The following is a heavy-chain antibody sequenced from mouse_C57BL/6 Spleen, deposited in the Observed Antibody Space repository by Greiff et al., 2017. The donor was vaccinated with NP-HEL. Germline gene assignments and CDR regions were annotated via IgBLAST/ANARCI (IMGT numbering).Heavy chain of an antibody. D-gene: IGHD1-1*01. Sequence: EVKLVESGAELVKPGASVKLSCTASGFNIKDYYMHWVKQRTEQGLEWIGRIDPEDGETKYAPKFQGKATITADTSSNTAYLQLSSLTSEDTAVYYCARWTTVVPWYFDVWGTGTTVTVSS. CDR2: IDPEDGET. J-gene: IGHJ1*03. V-gene: IGHV14-2*01. CDR1: GFNIKDYY. CDR3: ARWTTVVPWYFDV.